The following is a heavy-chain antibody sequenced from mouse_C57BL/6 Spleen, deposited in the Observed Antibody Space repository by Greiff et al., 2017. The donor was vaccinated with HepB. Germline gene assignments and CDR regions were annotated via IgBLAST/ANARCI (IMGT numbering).Heavy chain of an antibody. V-gene: IGHV1-80*01. CDR1: GYAFSSYW. J-gene: IGHJ2*01. Sequence: VQLQQSGAELVKPGASVKISCKASGYAFSSYWMNWVKQRPGKGLEWIGQIYPGDGDTNYNGKFKGKATLTADKSSSTAYMQLSTLTSEDSAVYFCANYGSSYGGYFDYWGQGTTLTVSS. CDR3: ANYGSSYGGYFDY. D-gene: IGHD1-1*01. CDR2: IYPGDGDT.